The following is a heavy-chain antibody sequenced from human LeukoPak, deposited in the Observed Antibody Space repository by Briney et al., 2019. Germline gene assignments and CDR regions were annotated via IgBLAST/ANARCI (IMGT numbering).Heavy chain of an antibody. D-gene: IGHD5-18*01. V-gene: IGHV3-74*01. CDR1: GLTFSDFW. J-gene: IGHJ4*02. Sequence: PGGSLRLSCAASGLTFSDFWMHWVRQPPGKGLVWVALVKGDGRTTIYADSVKGRFNISRDNAKNTLYLQMNSLRADDSGVYYCATGHSYGYDYWGQGVMVAVSS. CDR3: ATGHSYGYDY. CDR2: VKGDGRTT.